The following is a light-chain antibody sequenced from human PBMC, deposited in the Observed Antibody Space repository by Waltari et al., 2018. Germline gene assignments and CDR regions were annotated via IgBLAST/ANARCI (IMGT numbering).Light chain of an antibody. CDR1: SPDVRASES. CDR3: SSQARDSAWL. J-gene: IGLJ3*02. Sequence: QSALTQPASVSGSPGQSIPISRTGTSPDVRASESVSWYQHYPGQAPKAIIYDVTKRPSGVSDRFSGSKSGNTASLTISGLQAEDEADYYCSSQARDSAWLFGGGTKVTVL. V-gene: IGLV2-14*03. CDR2: DVT.